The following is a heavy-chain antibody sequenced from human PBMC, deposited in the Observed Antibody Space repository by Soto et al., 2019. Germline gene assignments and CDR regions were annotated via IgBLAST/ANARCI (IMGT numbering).Heavy chain of an antibody. J-gene: IGHJ4*01. D-gene: IGHD5-18*01. CDR2: ISGSGENT. CDR1: GFSINNYA. CDR3: ARATGGGHGYIDM. V-gene: IGHV3-23*01. Sequence: PWGSVRLSCTASGFSINNYAGTLFRHSPGRGLEWVSSISGSGENTYYTDSVKGRFTISRDDSKNTVFLQMNSLRGDDSGIYFCARATGGGHGYIDMWGPGTLVTVSS.